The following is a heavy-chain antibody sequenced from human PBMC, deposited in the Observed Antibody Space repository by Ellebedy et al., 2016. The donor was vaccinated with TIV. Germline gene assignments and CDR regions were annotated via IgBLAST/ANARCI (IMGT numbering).Heavy chain of an antibody. CDR1: GFTFSSYW. J-gene: IGHJ4*02. CDR2: IKQDGSEK. V-gene: IGHV3-7*01. D-gene: IGHD3-9*01. CDR3: ASKGLRYFDWLSPFDY. Sequence: GESLKISXAASGFTFSSYWMSWVRQAPGKGLEWVANIKQDGSEKYYVDSVKGRFTISRDNAKNSLYLQMNSLRAEDTAVYYCASKGLRYFDWLSPFDYWGQGTLVTVSS.